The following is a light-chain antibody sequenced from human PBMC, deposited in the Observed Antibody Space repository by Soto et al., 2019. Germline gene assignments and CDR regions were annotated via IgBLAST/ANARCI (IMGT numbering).Light chain of an antibody. V-gene: IGLV1-47*01. CDR2: RNN. CDR3: SAWDDSRSGPV. CDR1: SSNIGSNY. J-gene: IGLJ7*01. Sequence: QSVLTQPPSASGTPGQRVTISCSGSSSNIGSNYVYWYQQRPGTAPKLLIYRNNQRPSGVPDRFSGSKSGTSASLAISGLRSEDEADYYCSAWDDSRSGPVFGGGTQLTVL.